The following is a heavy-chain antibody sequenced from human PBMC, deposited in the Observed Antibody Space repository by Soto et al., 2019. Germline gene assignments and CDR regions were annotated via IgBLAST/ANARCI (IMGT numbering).Heavy chain of an antibody. CDR3: ARGRYCLTGRCFPNWFDS. CDR2: TSYTGNT. J-gene: IGHJ5*01. Sequence: SETLSLTCFVSGGSVTSHHWSWIRQFPGQGLEWIAYTSYTGNTNYNPSLQSRVAISVDTSKSQFSLNVTSVTAADTAVYFCARGRYCLTGRCFPNWFDSWGQGALVTVSS. V-gene: IGHV4-59*08. D-gene: IGHD7-27*01. CDR1: GGSVTSHH.